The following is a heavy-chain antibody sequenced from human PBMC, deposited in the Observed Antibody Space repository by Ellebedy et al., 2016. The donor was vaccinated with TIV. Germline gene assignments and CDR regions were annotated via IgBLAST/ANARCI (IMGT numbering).Heavy chain of an antibody. D-gene: IGHD6-6*01. V-gene: IGHV3-74*01. CDR3: ARSRYPGARSSFDS. Sequence: GESLKISCRTSGFTFTGHYMNWVRQAPGKGLVWVSRITRDGRTTDYADSVKGRFTISRDNAKNSLYLQMNSLRVEDTALYHCARSRYPGARSSFDSWGQGTLVTVSS. J-gene: IGHJ4*02. CDR2: ITRDGRTT. CDR1: GFTFTGHY.